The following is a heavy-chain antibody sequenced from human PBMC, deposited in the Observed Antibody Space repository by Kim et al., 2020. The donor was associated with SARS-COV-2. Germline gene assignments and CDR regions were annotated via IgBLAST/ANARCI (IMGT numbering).Heavy chain of an antibody. Sequence: SETLSLTCTVSGGSISSYYWSWIRQPPGKGLEWIGYIYYSGSTNYNPSLKSRVTISVDTSKNQFSLKLSSVTAADTAVYYCARDPAYCSGGSCYSYRYGMDVWGQGTTVTVSS. V-gene: IGHV4-59*01. CDR3: ARDPAYCSGGSCYSYRYGMDV. CDR1: GGSISSYY. J-gene: IGHJ6*02. CDR2: IYYSGST. D-gene: IGHD2-15*01.